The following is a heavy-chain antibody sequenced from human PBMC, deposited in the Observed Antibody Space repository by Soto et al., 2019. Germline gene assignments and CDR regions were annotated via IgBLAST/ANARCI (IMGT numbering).Heavy chain of an antibody. V-gene: IGHV4-61*01. D-gene: IGHD3-22*01. CDR3: AGLLPYDGSGYVGFDS. CDR2: IYYSGST. J-gene: IGHJ4*02. CDR1: GGSVSSGSYY. Sequence: QVQLQESGPGLVKPSETLSLTCTVSGGSVSSGSYYWSWIRQPPGKGLEWIGYIYYSGSTNYNPSLTSRVTISVDTSKNQCSLKLSSVTAADTAVYSCAGLLPYDGSGYVGFDSWGQGTLVTVSS.